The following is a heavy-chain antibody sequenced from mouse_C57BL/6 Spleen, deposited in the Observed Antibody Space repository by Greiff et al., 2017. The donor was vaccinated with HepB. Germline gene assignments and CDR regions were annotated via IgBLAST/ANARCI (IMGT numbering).Heavy chain of an antibody. D-gene: IGHD4-1*02. Sequence: EVKLMESGGGLVQPGGSLSLSCAASGFTFTDYYMSWVRQPPGKALEWLGFIRNKANGYTTEYSASVKGRFTISRDNSQSILHLQMNALRAEDSATYYCASSNWDVYYFDYWGQGTTLTVSS. J-gene: IGHJ2*01. CDR3: ASSNWDVYYFDY. V-gene: IGHV7-3*01. CDR1: GFTFTDYY. CDR2: IRNKANGYTT.